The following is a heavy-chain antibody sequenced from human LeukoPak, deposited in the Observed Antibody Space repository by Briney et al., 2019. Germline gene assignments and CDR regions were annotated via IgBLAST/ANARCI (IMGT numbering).Heavy chain of an antibody. CDR3: AIGGGQLGMRNWFDP. D-gene: IGHD6-6*01. CDR2: INPSGGST. Sequence: ASVKVSCKASGYTFTSYYMHWVRQAPGQGLEWMGIINPSGGSTSYAQKFQGRVIITTDEYTSTAYMELSSLTSEDTAVYYCAIGGGQLGMRNWFDPWGQGTLVTVSS. V-gene: IGHV1-46*01. J-gene: IGHJ5*02. CDR1: GYTFTSYY.